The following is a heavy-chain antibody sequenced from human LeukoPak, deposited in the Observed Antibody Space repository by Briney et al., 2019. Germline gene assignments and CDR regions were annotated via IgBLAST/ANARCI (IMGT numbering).Heavy chain of an antibody. CDR2: IIPIFGTA. V-gene: IGHV1-69*06. Sequence: SVKVSCKASGGTFRSYAISWVRQAPGQGLEWMGGIIPIFGTANYAQKFQGRVTITADKSTSTAYMELSSLRSEDTAVYYCASVLSGIAVAGSFDPWGQGTLVTVSS. CDR1: GGTFRSYA. J-gene: IGHJ5*02. CDR3: ASVLSGIAVAGSFDP. D-gene: IGHD6-19*01.